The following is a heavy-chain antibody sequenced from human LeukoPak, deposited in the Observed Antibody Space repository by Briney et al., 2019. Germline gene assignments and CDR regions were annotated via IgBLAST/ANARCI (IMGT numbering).Heavy chain of an antibody. Sequence: ASVKVSCKASGYTFTGYYMHCVRRAPGQGLEWMGWINPNSGGTKYAQKCKGRFNMTSVKSISTAYMELSRLRSDDPAVYYCARDLVGEMATTLISYYGMDVWGQGTTVTVSS. J-gene: IGHJ6*02. CDR3: ARDLVGEMATTLISYYGMDV. CDR2: INPNSGGT. CDR1: GYTFTGYY. V-gene: IGHV1-2*02. D-gene: IGHD5-24*01.